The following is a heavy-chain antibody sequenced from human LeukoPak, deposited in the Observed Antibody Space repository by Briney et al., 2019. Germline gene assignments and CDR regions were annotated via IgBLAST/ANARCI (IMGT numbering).Heavy chain of an antibody. Sequence: GRSLKLPCTASGFAFGIYGMRWVRQEPGKGLEWVAFIWPGGTRSFYADSVKGRFTISRDDSNNTVYLHMSSLKAEDTALYYCVRDRNNNYFDYWGQGTLLTVSS. D-gene: IGHD1-14*01. V-gene: IGHV3-33*01. CDR3: VRDRNNNYFDY. J-gene: IGHJ4*02. CDR2: IWPGGTRS. CDR1: GFAFGIYG.